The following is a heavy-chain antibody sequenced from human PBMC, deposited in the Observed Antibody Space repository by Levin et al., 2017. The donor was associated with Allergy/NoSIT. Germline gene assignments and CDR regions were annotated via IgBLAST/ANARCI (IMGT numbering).Heavy chain of an antibody. Sequence: ASVKVSCKASGYTFTGYYMHWVRQAPGQGLEWMGRINPNSGGTNYAQKFQGRVTMTRDTSISTAYMELSRLRSDDTAVYYCAARIAVAGTLGFDPWGQGTLVTVSS. D-gene: IGHD6-19*01. J-gene: IGHJ5*02. CDR3: AARIAVAGTLGFDP. CDR2: INPNSGGT. CDR1: GYTFTGYY. V-gene: IGHV1-2*06.